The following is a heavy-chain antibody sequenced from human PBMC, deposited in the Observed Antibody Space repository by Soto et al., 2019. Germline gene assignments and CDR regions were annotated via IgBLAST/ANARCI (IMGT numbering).Heavy chain of an antibody. CDR3: AALELYYYYGLDV. CDR1: GFTFSSYS. V-gene: IGHV3-48*01. D-gene: IGHD1-7*01. J-gene: IGHJ6*02. Sequence: EVQLVESGGGLVQPGGSLRLSCAASGFTFSSYSMNWVRQAPGKGLEWVSYISSSSSTIYYADSVKGRFTISRDNAKNSLYLQMNSLRAGDTAVYYCAALELYYYYGLDVWGQGTTVTVSS. CDR2: ISSSSSTI.